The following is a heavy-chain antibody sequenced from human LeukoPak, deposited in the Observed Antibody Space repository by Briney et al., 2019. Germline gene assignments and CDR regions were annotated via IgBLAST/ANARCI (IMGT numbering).Heavy chain of an antibody. D-gene: IGHD3-22*01. V-gene: IGHV4-39*01. CDR2: MFYSGST. CDR3: AVAGVRYYDSSGLHAFDF. J-gene: IGHJ3*01. Sequence: PSETLSLTCTVSGGSISSRSHCWGWIRQPPGKGLEWIGTMFYSGSTYYNPSLKCRVAISVDTSENQFSLELNSVTAADTAVYYCAVAGVRYYDSSGLHAFDFWGRGTMVTVSS. CDR1: GGSISSRSHC.